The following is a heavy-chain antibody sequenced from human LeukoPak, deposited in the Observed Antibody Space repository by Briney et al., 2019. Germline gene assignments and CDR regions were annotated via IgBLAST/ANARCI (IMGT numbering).Heavy chain of an antibody. CDR1: GFTFDNYA. D-gene: IGHD2-2*01. CDR2: ISWDGVST. Sequence: PGGSLRLSCAASGFTFDNYAMHWVRQAPGKGLEWVSLISWDGVSTYYADSVKGRFTISRDNSKNSLYLQMNSLRAEDTAFYYCAKDIALVPTCYLDSWGQGTLVTVSS. J-gene: IGHJ5*01. V-gene: IGHV3-43D*03. CDR3: AKDIALVPTCYLDS.